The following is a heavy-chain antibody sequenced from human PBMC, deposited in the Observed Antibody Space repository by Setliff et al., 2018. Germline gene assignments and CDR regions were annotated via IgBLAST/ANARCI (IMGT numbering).Heavy chain of an antibody. CDR1: GGSISSGIYY. J-gene: IGHJ3*02. V-gene: IGHV4-61*09. CDR3: ARDPLTTTVRHAFDI. CDR2: IYTGGST. D-gene: IGHD4-4*01. Sequence: KASETLSLTCTVSGGSISSGIYYWSWIRQPAGKGLEWIGHIYTGGSTNYNRSLRSRVSISVDTSKNQFSLKLSSVTAADTAVYYCARDPLTTTVRHAFDIWGQGTMVTVSS.